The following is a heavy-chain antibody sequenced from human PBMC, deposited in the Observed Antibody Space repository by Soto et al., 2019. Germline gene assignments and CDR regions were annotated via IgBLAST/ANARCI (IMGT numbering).Heavy chain of an antibody. CDR1: GFSLTTSGVG. Sequence: QITLKESGPTVVKPTETLTLTCTFSGFSLTTSGVGVGWVRQSPGKAPEWLALIYWDDDKRYSTSLKSRLTITKDTSKNQVVLTMANVDPADTATYYCARRVLRTVFGLVTTTAIYFDFWGQGTPVVVSS. J-gene: IGHJ4*02. V-gene: IGHV2-5*02. D-gene: IGHD3-3*01. CDR3: ARRVLRTVFGLVTTTAIYFDF. CDR2: IYWDDDK.